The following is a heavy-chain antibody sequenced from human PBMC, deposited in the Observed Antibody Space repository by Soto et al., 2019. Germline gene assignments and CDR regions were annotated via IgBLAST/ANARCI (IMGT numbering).Heavy chain of an antibody. V-gene: IGHV4-59*01. CDR1: GGSISSYY. Sequence: PSETLSLTCTVSGGSISSYYWSWIRQPPGKGLEWIGYIYYSGSTNYNPSLKSRVTISVDTSKNQFSLKLSSVTAADTAVYYCARADYYDSSPNWFDPWGQGTLVTVSS. CDR2: IYYSGST. CDR3: ARADYYDSSPNWFDP. J-gene: IGHJ5*02. D-gene: IGHD3-22*01.